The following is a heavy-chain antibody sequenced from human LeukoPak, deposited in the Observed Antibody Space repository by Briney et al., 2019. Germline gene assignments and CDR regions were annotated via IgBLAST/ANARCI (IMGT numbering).Heavy chain of an antibody. CDR2: ISWNSGSI. J-gene: IGHJ4*02. D-gene: IGHD3-3*01. V-gene: IGHV3-9*01. Sequence: PGRSLRLSCAASGFTFDDYAMHWVRHAPGKGLEWASGISWNSGSIGYADSVKGRFTISRDNSKNTLYLQMSSLRAEDTAVYYCAKDQAGDYNFWSGYDYWGQGTLVTVSS. CDR3: AKDQAGDYNFWSGYDY. CDR1: GFTFDDYA.